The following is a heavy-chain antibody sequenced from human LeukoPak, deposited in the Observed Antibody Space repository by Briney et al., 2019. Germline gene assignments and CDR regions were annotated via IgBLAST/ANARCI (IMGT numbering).Heavy chain of an antibody. J-gene: IGHJ4*02. CDR1: GFTISSYN. V-gene: IGHV3-21*01. CDR2: ISSSSSYI. CDR3: ARYDSGSYRY. D-gene: IGHD1-26*01. Sequence: GGSLRLSCAASGFTISSYNMNWVRQAPGKGLEWVSSISSSSSYIYYADSVKGRFTISRDNAKNSLYLQMNSLRAEDTAVYYCARYDSGSYRYWGQGTLVTVSS.